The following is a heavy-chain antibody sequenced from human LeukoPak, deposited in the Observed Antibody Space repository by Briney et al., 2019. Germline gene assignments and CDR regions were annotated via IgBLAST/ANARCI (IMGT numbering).Heavy chain of an antibody. CDR2: IDWDDDK. D-gene: IGHD5-24*01. V-gene: IGHV2-70*11. J-gene: IGHJ4*02. Sequence: TLSLTCTVSGGSISSYDWSWIRQPPGKALEWLARIDWDDDKYYSTSLKTRLTISKDTSKNQVVLTMTNMDPVDTATYYCARIRGDAYIPYYFDYWGQGTLVTVSS. CDR3: ARIRGDAYIPYYFDY. CDR1: GGSISSYDW.